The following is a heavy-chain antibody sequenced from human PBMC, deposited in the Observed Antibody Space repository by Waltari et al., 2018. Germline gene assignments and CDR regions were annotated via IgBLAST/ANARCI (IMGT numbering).Heavy chain of an antibody. D-gene: IGHD2-21*01. J-gene: IGHJ6*02. CDR3: ARLPIPSYYYGMDV. V-gene: IGHV4-4*09. Sequence: QVQLQASGPGLVKPSETLSLTCTVSGDFINNYFWSWLRQPPGKGLDYIGYVSSSGGTNSNPSLKSRVTISLDTSKNQFSLKLSSVTAADTAVYYCARLPIPSYYYGMDVWGQGTTVTVSS. CDR1: GDFINNYF. CDR2: VSSSGGT.